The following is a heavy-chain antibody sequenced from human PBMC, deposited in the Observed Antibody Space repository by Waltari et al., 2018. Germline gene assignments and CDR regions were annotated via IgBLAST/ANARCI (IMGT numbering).Heavy chain of an antibody. Sequence: QVQLQESGPGLVKPSETLSLTCPVSGYSISSGYYWGWLRQPPGKGLEWIGSIYHSGSTYYNPSLKSRVTISVDTSKNQFSLKLSSVTAADTAVYYCARDRIGMDDYIWGSTQDYWGQGTLVTVSS. D-gene: IGHD3-16*01. J-gene: IGHJ4*02. CDR2: IYHSGST. CDR1: GYSISSGYY. V-gene: IGHV4-38-2*02. CDR3: ARDRIGMDDYIWGSTQDY.